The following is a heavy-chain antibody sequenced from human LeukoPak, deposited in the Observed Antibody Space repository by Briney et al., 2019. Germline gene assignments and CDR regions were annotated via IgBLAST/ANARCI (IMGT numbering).Heavy chain of an antibody. J-gene: IGHJ4*02. CDR3: ARGGLAYCGGDCYLVPLPYFDY. CDR1: GGSISSYF. Sequence: SETLSLTCTVSGGSISSYFWSWIRQPPGKGLERIGYFYLSGRTDYNPSLKSRVTISGDTSKNQFSLEVTSVTAADTAVYYCARGGLAYCGGDCYLVPLPYFDYWGQGTLVTVSS. V-gene: IGHV4-4*09. D-gene: IGHD2-21*02. CDR2: FYLSGRT.